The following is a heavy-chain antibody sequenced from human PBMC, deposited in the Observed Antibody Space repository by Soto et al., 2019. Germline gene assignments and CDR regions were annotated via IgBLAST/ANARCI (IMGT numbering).Heavy chain of an antibody. CDR3: ARDAGGGQWPVDY. V-gene: IGHV1-18*01. J-gene: IGHJ4*02. Sequence: QVQLVQSGAEVKKPGASVKVSCKASGYTFTSYGISWVRQAPGQGLEWMGWISAYNGNTNYAQKLQGRVTMTTDTSTRPAYMEVRSLRSDDTAVDYCARDAGGGQWPVDYWGQGTLVTVSS. CDR2: ISAYNGNT. D-gene: IGHD6-19*01. CDR1: GYTFTSYG.